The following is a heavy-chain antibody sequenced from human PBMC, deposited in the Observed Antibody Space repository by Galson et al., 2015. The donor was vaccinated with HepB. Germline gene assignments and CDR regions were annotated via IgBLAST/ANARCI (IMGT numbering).Heavy chain of an antibody. D-gene: IGHD2-2*01. CDR1: GYTLTELS. V-gene: IGHV1-69*13. Sequence: SVKVSCKVSGYTLTELSMHWVRQAPGKGLEWMGGIIPIFGTANYAQKFQGRVTITADESTSTAYMELSSLRSEDTAVYYCANSYCSSTSCYSRGAFDIWGQGTMVTVSS. CDR2: IIPIFGTA. CDR3: ANSYCSSTSCYSRGAFDI. J-gene: IGHJ3*02.